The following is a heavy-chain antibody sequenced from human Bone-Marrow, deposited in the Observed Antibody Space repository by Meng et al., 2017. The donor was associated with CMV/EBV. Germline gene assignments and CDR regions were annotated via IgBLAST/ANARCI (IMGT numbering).Heavy chain of an antibody. V-gene: IGHV3-21*01. J-gene: IGHJ6*02. Sequence: GGSLRLSCAASGFTFSSYAMSWVRQAPGKGLEWVSSISSSSSYIYYADSVKGRFTISRDNAKNSLYLQMNSLRAEDTAVYYCARDLGYCSSTSCYEGGEYYHYYYGMDVWGQGTTVTVSS. CDR1: GFTFSSYA. D-gene: IGHD2-2*01. CDR2: ISSSSSYI. CDR3: ARDLGYCSSTSCYEGGEYYHYYYGMDV.